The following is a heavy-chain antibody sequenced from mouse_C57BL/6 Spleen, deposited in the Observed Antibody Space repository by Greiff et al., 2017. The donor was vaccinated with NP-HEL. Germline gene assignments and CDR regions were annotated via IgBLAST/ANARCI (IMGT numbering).Heavy chain of an antibody. J-gene: IGHJ4*01. CDR1: GFTFSDYG. CDR3: ARLRPYSNYAMDY. Sequence: EVHLVESGGGLVKPGGSLKLSCAASGFTFSDYGMHWVRQAPEKGLEWVAYISSGSSTIYYADTVKGRFTISRDNAKNNLFLQMTSLSSETTAMYNCARLRPYSNYAMDYWGQGTSVTVSS. D-gene: IGHD2-5*01. V-gene: IGHV5-17*01. CDR2: ISSGSSTI.